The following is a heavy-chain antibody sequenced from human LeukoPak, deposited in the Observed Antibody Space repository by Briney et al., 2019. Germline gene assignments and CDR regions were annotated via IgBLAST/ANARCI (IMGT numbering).Heavy chain of an antibody. J-gene: IGHJ4*02. Sequence: PGRSLRLSCAASGFTFRSCTMHWVRQAPGKGLERVAVILYDGRTTNYAESVRGRFTISRDTSENTLYLQMNNLRPEDTAIYYCAREILGSAFSFDYWGQGTLVTVSS. V-gene: IGHV3-30*04. CDR1: GFTFRSCT. CDR2: ILYDGRTT. CDR3: AREILGSAFSFDY. D-gene: IGHD1-26*01.